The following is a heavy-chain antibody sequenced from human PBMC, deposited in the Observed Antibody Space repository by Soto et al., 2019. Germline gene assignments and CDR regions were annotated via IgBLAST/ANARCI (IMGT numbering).Heavy chain of an antibody. D-gene: IGHD1-26*01. J-gene: IGHJ4*02. V-gene: IGHV5-51*01. Sequence: ESLTISCKGSGYSFTSHWIGLVRQMPGKGLELMGLINPSDSDTRYSPSFRGQVTISADKSITTAYLQWSSLKASDTALYFCARHTVGATPLFDYWGQGTLVTVSS. CDR3: ARHTVGATPLFDY. CDR2: INPSDSDT. CDR1: GYSFTSHW.